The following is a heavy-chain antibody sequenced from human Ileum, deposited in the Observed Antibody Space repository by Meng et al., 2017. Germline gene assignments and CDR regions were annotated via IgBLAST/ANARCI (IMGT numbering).Heavy chain of an antibody. CDR1: GYSISSGYY. CDR3: ARYSYNSGDNWFDP. D-gene: IGHD3-10*01. Sequence: SETLSLTCTVSGYSISSGYYWVWIRQPPGKGLEWIATINHSGSTYYNPSLKSRVTISVDTSQNQFSLKLSSVTAADTAVYYCARYSYNSGDNWFDPWGQGTLVTVSS. CDR2: INHSGST. V-gene: IGHV4-38-2*02. J-gene: IGHJ5*02.